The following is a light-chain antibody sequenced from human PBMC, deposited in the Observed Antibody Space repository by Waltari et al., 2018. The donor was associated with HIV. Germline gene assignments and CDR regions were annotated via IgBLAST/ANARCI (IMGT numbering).Light chain of an antibody. CDR3: MQSTQFPRS. J-gene: IGKJ1*01. CDR2: QIS. CDR1: QNLVHSDGNTY. Sequence: DVVLTQTPLSSPVTVGQPASISCRSSQNLVHSDGNTYLNWLHQRPGQPPRLLIYQISKRFSGVPDRVSGSGAGTDFTLRISRVEVEDVGVYYCMQSTQFPRSFGQGTKVEIK. V-gene: IGKV2-24*01.